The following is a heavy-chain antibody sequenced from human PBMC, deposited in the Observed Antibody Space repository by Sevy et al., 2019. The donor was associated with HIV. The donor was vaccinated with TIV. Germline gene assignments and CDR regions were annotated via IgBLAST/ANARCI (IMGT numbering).Heavy chain of an antibody. Sequence: SETLSLTCTVSGGSISTYYWSWIRQLPGKGLQWIGYIYYTGKTNYNPSLQTPVTMSIDTSKNQFSLRLSSVTSADTAMYYCARLSRNNVVVTGVRRDGFDVWGQGTMVTVSS. CDR1: GGSISTYY. CDR3: ARLSRNNVVVTGVRRDGFDV. D-gene: IGHD2-21*02. V-gene: IGHV4-59*01. CDR2: IYYTGKT. J-gene: IGHJ3*01.